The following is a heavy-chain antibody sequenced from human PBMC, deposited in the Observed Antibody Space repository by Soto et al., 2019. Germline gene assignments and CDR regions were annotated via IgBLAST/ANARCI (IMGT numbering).Heavy chain of an antibody. D-gene: IGHD3-22*01. CDR2: FFYSGST. V-gene: IGHV4-39*01. J-gene: IGHJ3*02. Sequence: PSDTLSPTYTVSGCSISTSSYYWGWIRQPPGNGLEWIGSFFYSGSTYYNPSLKSRVTISVDTSKNQFSLKLSSVTAADTAVYYCARPMYYYDSSGYFTDAFDIWGQGT. CDR1: GCSISTSSYY. CDR3: ARPMYYYDSSGYFTDAFDI.